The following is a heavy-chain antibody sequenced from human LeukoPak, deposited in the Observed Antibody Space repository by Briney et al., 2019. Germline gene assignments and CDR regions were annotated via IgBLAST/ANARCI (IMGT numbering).Heavy chain of an antibody. Sequence: SETLSLTCAVSGGSISSNNWWGWVRQPPGKGLEWIGSIYHSETTYYNPSLKSRVIISVDTSKNQFSLKLNSVTAADTAVYYCGRPNPDSSGYYGSFDPWGQGILVTVSS. D-gene: IGHD3-22*01. V-gene: IGHV4-39*01. CDR1: GGSISSNNW. CDR3: GRPNPDSSGYYGSFDP. CDR2: IYHSETT. J-gene: IGHJ5*02.